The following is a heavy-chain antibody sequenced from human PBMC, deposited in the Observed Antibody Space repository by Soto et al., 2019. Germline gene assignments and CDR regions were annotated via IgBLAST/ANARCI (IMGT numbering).Heavy chain of an antibody. Sequence: ASVKVSCKASGYTFTSYGISWVRQAPGQGLEWMGWISAYNGNTNYAQKLQGRVTISADKSISTAYLQWSSLKASDTAMYYCARHEDYYGSGTPLGWFDPWGQGTLVTVSS. V-gene: IGHV1-18*01. CDR2: ISAYNGNT. D-gene: IGHD3-10*01. CDR1: GYTFTSYG. CDR3: ARHEDYYGSGTPLGWFDP. J-gene: IGHJ5*02.